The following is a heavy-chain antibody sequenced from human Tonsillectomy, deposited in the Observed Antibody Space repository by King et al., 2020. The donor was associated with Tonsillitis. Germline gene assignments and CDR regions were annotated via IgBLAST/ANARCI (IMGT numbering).Heavy chain of an antibody. J-gene: IGHJ4*02. CDR2: ISGSGGST. CDR1: GFTFSSYT. D-gene: IGHD3-22*01. Sequence: EVQLVESGGGLVQPGGSLRLSCAASGFTFSSYTMSWVRQAPGKGLEWVSAISGSGGSTYYADSVKGRFTISRDNPKNTLYLQMNSLRAEDTAVYYCAQISYYYVSSGYSPPFDYWGQGTLVTVSS. V-gene: IGHV3-23*04. CDR3: AQISYYYVSSGYSPPFDY.